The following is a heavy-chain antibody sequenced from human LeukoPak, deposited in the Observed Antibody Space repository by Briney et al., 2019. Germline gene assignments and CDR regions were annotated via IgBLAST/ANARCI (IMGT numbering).Heavy chain of an antibody. CDR2: IIPILGTA. D-gene: IGHD3-9*01. V-gene: IGHV1-69*13. J-gene: IGHJ5*02. CDR1: GGTFSSYA. Sequence: SVKVSCKASGGTFSSYAISWVRQAPGQGLEWMGGIIPILGTANYAQKFQGRVTITADESTSTAYMELSSLRSEDTAVYYCARDPPTTYYDILTGYSPVPDWFDPWGQGTLVTVSS. CDR3: ARDPPTTYYDILTGYSPVPDWFDP.